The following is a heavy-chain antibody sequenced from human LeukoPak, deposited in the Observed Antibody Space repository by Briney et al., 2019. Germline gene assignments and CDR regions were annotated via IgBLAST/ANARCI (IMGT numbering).Heavy chain of an antibody. CDR1: GFPFSTYG. Sequence: GGSLRLSCAASGFPFSTYGVTWVRQAPGKGLEWISYIRGSGGGIYYADSVQGRFTISRDNAKNSLYLQMSSLRAEDTAVYYCARVHEGNYYHYYMDVWGKGTTVTVSS. CDR3: ARVHEGNYYHYYMDV. CDR2: IRGSGGGI. V-gene: IGHV3-48*01. J-gene: IGHJ6*03.